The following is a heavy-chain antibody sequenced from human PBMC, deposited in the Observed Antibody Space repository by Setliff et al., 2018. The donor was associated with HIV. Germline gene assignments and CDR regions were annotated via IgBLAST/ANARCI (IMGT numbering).Heavy chain of an antibody. J-gene: IGHJ4*02. D-gene: IGHD1-1*01. CDR2: IYYTGST. CDR3: ARNSQKGIQPLLLAS. Sequence: SETLSLTCTVSGGSISTYFWSWVRQTPGKGLEWIGYIYYTGSTSYNPSFRSRVTISVDTSKNQFSLMLDSVTAAETAVYYCARNSQKGIQPLLLASWGPVTLVTVSS. CDR1: GGSISTYF. V-gene: IGHV4-59*01.